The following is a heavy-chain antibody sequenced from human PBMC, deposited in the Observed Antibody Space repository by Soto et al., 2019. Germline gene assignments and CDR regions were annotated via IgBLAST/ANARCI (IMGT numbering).Heavy chain of an antibody. CDR3: AKSVLFSFDSGFTED. CDR1: GFSFTSHW. CDR2: IYPGDSDT. J-gene: IGHJ4*02. D-gene: IGHD2-21*01. Sequence: PGESLKISCQGFGFSFTSHWIGWVRQMPGEGLEWMGIIYPGDSDTRYSPSFRGQVTISADKSIKTAYLQWNSLKTSDSAIYYCAKSVLFSFDSGFTEDWGQGTVVTVSS. V-gene: IGHV5-51*01.